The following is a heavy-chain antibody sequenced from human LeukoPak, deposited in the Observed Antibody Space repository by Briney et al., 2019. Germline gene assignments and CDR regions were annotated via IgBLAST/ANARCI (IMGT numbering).Heavy chain of an antibody. J-gene: IGHJ5*02. CDR2: IYYSGST. V-gene: IGHV4-59*01. CDR1: GGSISSYY. CDR3: ARAGPKYYYDSSGYYPSNWFDP. Sequence: SETLSLTCTVSGGSISSYYWSWIRQPPGKGLEWIGYIYYSGSTNYNPSLKSRVTISVDTSKNQFSLKLSSVTAADTAVYYCARAGPKYYYDSSGYYPSNWFDPWGQGTLVTVSS. D-gene: IGHD3-22*01.